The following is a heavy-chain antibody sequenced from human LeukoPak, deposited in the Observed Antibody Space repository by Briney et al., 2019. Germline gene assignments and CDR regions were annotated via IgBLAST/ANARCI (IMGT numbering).Heavy chain of an antibody. D-gene: IGHD1-26*01. CDR3: ARVAGSIVGATGPLDY. V-gene: IGHV1-2*02. CDR1: GYIFTDYY. Sequence: ASVKVSCKDSGYIFTDYYMHWVRQAPGQGLEWMGWINPNSGGTNYAQKLQGRVTMTTDTSTSTAYMELRSLRSDDTAVYYCARVAGSIVGATGPLDYWGQGTLVTVSS. J-gene: IGHJ4*02. CDR2: INPNSGGT.